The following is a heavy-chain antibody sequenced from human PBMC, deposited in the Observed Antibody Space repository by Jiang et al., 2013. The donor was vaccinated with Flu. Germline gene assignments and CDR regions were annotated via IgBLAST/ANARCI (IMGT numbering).Heavy chain of an antibody. V-gene: IGHV1-2*02. D-gene: IGHD3-10*01. CDR2: INSRSGDT. J-gene: IGHJ4*02. CDR1: GYTFSGFY. Sequence: SGAEVKKPGASVRVSCKTSGYTFSGFYIHWVRQAPGQGLEWMGWINSRSGDTTYAQKFQGRITITRDTSTTTVYMDLSSLRSDDTAIYYCSREDYWGQGTLVTVSP. CDR3: SREDY.